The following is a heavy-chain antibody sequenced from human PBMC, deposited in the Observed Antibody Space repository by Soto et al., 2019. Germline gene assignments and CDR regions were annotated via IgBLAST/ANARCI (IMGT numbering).Heavy chain of an antibody. Sequence: EVQLVESGGGLVQPGGSLRLSCAASGFTFSTYWMHWVRHTPGKGLVWVSRINSDGTSTDYADSVKGRFTISRDNAKNMLYLHMTSLRDDDTAVYYCVRHYNYGDWGQGTLVTVSS. D-gene: IGHD1-20*01. J-gene: IGHJ4*02. CDR1: GFTFSTYW. V-gene: IGHV3-74*01. CDR2: INSDGTST. CDR3: VRHYNYGD.